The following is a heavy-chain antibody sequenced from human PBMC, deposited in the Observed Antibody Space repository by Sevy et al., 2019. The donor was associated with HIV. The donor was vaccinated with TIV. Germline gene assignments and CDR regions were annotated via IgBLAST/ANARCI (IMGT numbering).Heavy chain of an antibody. D-gene: IGHD2-2*01. CDR3: ARDIVVVPAAKNEYIISDY. Sequence: ASVKVSCKASGYTFTSYGISWVRQAPGQGLEWMGWISAYNGNTNYAQKLQGRVTMTTDTSTSTAYMELRSLRSDDTAVYYCARDIVVVPAAKNEYIISDYWGQGTLVTVSS. J-gene: IGHJ4*02. V-gene: IGHV1-18*01. CDR2: ISAYNGNT. CDR1: GYTFTSYG.